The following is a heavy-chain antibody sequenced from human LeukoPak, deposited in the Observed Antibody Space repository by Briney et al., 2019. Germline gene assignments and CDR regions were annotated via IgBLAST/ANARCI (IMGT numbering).Heavy chain of an antibody. D-gene: IGHD3-10*01. Sequence: GGSLRLSCAASGLTFSRHGMNWVRQAPGKGLEWVSGISPRGDIKYYADSVKGRFSISRDNSRNTLYLEVSSLTAEDAAVYYCAKDDAWLRFGEWSQGTLVTVSS. CDR2: ISPRGDIK. V-gene: IGHV3-23*01. CDR3: AKDDAWLRFGE. J-gene: IGHJ4*02. CDR1: GLTFSRHG.